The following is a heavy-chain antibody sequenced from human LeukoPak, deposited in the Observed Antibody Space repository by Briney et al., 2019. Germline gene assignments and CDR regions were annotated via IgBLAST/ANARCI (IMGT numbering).Heavy chain of an antibody. D-gene: IGHD2-21*01. Sequence: PGGSLRLSCAASGFTFSDYALSWVGQLQGRGLEGAQGIGGGGKNVHYADSVKGRFSISRDNSRSTLYLQLNSLRSEDTAVYYCAKDTSESYYSSHSEYFDYWGQGTLVTVSS. V-gene: IGHV3-23*01. J-gene: IGHJ4*02. CDR3: AKDTSESYYSSHSEYFDY. CDR2: IGGGGKNV. CDR1: GFTFSDYA.